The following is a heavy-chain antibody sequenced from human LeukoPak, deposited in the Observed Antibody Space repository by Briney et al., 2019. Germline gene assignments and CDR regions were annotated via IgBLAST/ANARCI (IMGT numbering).Heavy chain of an antibody. D-gene: IGHD1-26*01. J-gene: IGHJ4*02. CDR2: IYYSGST. CDR3: ARLPGATSNVDY. V-gene: IGHV4-59*08. CDR1: GGSIGSSF. Sequence: NSSETLSLTCTVSGGSIGSSFWSWIRQPPGKGLEWIGYIYYSGSTNYNPSLKSRVTISVDTSKNQFSLKLSSVTAADTAVYYCARLPGATSNVDYWGQGTLVTVSS.